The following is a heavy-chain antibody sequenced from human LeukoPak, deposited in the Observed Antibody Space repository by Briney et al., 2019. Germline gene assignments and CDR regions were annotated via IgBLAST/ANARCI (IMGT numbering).Heavy chain of an antibody. CDR2: IYYSGST. CDR1: GGSISSYY. V-gene: IGHV4-59*01. CDR3: ARRTRYYGSGSYLNPYYYYYMDV. Sequence: SETLSLTCTVSGGSISSYYWSWIRQPPGKGLEWIGYIYYSGSTNYNPSLKSRVTISVDTSKNQFSLKLSSVTAADTAVYYCARRTRYYGSGSYLNPYYYYYMDVWGKGTTVTVSS. D-gene: IGHD3-10*01. J-gene: IGHJ6*03.